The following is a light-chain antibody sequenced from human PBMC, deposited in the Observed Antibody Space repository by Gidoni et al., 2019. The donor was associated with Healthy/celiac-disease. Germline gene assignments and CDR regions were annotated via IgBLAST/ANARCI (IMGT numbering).Light chain of an antibody. J-gene: IGKJ1*01. CDR3: QQSYSTPRT. V-gene: IGKV1-39*01. CDR2: AAS. CDR1: QSISSY. Sequence: DIQMPQSPSSLSASVGDRVTLTCRASQSISSYLNWYQQKPGKDPKLLIYAASSLQSGVPSRFSGSGSGTDFTLTISSLQPEDFATYHCQQSYSTPRTFGQGTKVEIK.